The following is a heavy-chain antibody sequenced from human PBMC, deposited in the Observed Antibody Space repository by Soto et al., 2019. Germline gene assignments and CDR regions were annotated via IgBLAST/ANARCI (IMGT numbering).Heavy chain of an antibody. J-gene: IGHJ4*02. CDR1: GGSISSYY. Sequence: QVQLQESGPGLVKPSETLSLTCTGSGGSISSYYWSWIRQPPGKGLEWIGYIYYSGSTNYNPSLMSRVAISVDTSKNQFSLKLSSVTAADTAVYYCARARYYLWAFDYWGQGTLVTVSS. V-gene: IGHV4-59*01. D-gene: IGHD3-10*01. CDR3: ARARYYLWAFDY. CDR2: IYYSGST.